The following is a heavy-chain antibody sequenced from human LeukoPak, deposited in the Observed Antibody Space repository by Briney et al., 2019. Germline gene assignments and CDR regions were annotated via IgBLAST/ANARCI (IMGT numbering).Heavy chain of an antibody. D-gene: IGHD1-20*01. CDR2: INPNSGGT. Sequence: ASVKVSCKASVYTLTDYYMHWVRQAPGQGLEWMGWINPNSGGTKYAQKFQGRVTMTRDTSINTAYMELTRLTYDDTAVYYCAGLPRYNWNEPLDYWGQGTLVTVSS. CDR1: VYTLTDYY. V-gene: IGHV1-2*02. J-gene: IGHJ4*02. CDR3: AGLPRYNWNEPLDY.